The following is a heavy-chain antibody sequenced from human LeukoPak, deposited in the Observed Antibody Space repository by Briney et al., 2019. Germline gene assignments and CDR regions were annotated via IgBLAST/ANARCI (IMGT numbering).Heavy chain of an antibody. Sequence: WIGSIYYSGSTYYHPSLKSRVTISVDTSKNQFSLKLSSVTAADTAVYYCASSHSGSNTFDYWGQGTLVTVSS. V-gene: IGHV4-39*01. D-gene: IGHD1-26*01. CDR2: IYYSGST. CDR3: ASSHSGSNTFDY. J-gene: IGHJ4*02.